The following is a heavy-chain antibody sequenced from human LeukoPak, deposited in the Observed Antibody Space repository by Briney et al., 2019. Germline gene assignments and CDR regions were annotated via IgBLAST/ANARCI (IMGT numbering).Heavy chain of an antibody. J-gene: IGHJ4*02. V-gene: IGHV1-8*03. Sequence: ASVNVSCKASGYTFTSYDINWVRQPTGQGLEWMGWMNPNSGSTGYAQKFQGRVTITRNTSIGTAYMELSGLRSEDTAVYYCARGRSTGYPYYIEYWGQGTLVTVSS. CDR1: GYTFTSYD. CDR3: ARGRSTGYPYYIEY. CDR2: MNPNSGST. D-gene: IGHD5-12*01.